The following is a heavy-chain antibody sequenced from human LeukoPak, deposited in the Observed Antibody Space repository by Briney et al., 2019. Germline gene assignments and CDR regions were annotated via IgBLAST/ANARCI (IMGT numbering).Heavy chain of an antibody. V-gene: IGHV4-34*01. CDR1: GGSFSGYY. CDR2: INHSGST. CDR3: ARDGIMITFGGVIANDAFDI. Sequence: PSETLSLTCAVYGGSFSGYYWSWIRQPPGKGLEWIGEINHSGSTNYNPSLKSRVTISVDTSKNQFSLKLSSVTAADTAVYYCARDGIMITFGGVIANDAFDIWGQGTMVTVSS. D-gene: IGHD3-16*02. J-gene: IGHJ3*02.